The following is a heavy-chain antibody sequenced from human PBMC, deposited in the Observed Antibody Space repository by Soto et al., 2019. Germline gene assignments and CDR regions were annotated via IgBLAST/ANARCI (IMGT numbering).Heavy chain of an antibody. J-gene: IGHJ6*02. CDR3: ARSQGSSTSLEIYYYYYYGMDV. CDR1: GGTFSSYA. D-gene: IGHD2-2*01. CDR2: IIPISGTA. V-gene: IGHV1-69*01. Sequence: QVQLVQSGAEVKKPGSSVKVSCKASGGTFSSYAISWVRQAPGQGLEWMGGIIPISGTANYAQKFQGRVTITADESTGTVDMELSSLRSEDTAVYFCARSQGSSTSLEIYYYYYYGMDVWGQGTTVTVSS.